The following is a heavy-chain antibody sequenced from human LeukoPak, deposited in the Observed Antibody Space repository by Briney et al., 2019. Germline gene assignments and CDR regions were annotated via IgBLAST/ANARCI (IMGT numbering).Heavy chain of an antibody. Sequence: GGSLRLSCAASGFTFSDYHMSWIRQAPGKGLEWVSYISRSRSTIYYADSVKGRLTMSRDNDKSSLYLQLNSLRAEGTALYYCAGDAIDAFDIWGQGTMVTVSS. V-gene: IGHV3-11*01. J-gene: IGHJ3*02. CDR2: ISRSRSTI. CDR3: AGDAIDAFDI. CDR1: GFTFSDYH.